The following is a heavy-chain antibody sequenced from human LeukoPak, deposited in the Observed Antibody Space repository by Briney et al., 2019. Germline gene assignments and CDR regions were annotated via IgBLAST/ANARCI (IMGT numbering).Heavy chain of an antibody. V-gene: IGHV4-34*01. Sequence: NSSETLSLTCAVHGGSISGYYWSWIRQPPGKGLEWIGESDHGGSTNYNRSLKSRVTISVDTSKTQFSLKLSSVTAADTAVYYCARGRKRGAAAGPVFDYWGQGTLVTVSS. J-gene: IGHJ4*02. CDR1: GGSISGYY. CDR3: ARGRKRGAAAGPVFDY. D-gene: IGHD6-13*01. CDR2: SDHGGST.